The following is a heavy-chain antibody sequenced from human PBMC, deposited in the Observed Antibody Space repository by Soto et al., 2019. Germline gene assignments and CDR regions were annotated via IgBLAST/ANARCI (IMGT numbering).Heavy chain of an antibody. J-gene: IGHJ4*02. CDR2: INPNSGGT. V-gene: IGHV1-2*02. D-gene: IGHD6-19*01. Sequence: QVQLVQSGAEVKKPGASVKVSCKASGYTFTGYYMHWVRQAPGQGLEWMGWINPNSGGTNYAQKVQGRVTMTRDTSISTAYMELSRLRSDDTAVYYCASGSSGWYRRSLDYWGQGTLVTVSS. CDR3: ASGSSGWYRRSLDY. CDR1: GYTFTGYY.